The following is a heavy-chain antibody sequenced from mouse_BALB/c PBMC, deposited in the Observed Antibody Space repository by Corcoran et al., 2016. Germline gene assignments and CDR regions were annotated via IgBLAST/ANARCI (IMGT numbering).Heavy chain of an antibody. CDR2: INTYTGEP. V-gene: IGHV9-1*02. D-gene: IGHD1-1*01. CDR1: GYTFTNYG. Sequence: QIQLVQSGPELKKPGETVKISCKASGYTFTNYGMNWVKQAPGKGLKWMGWINTYTGEPTYADDFKGRFAFSLETSASTAYLQINNLKNEDMATYFCARYGNRDYWRQGTTLTVSS. CDR3: ARYGNRDY. J-gene: IGHJ2*01.